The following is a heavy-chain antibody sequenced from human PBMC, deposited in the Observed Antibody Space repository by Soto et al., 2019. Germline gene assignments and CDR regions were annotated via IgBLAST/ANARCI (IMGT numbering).Heavy chain of an antibody. Sequence: VQLVESGGGLVQPGGSLRLSCAASGFTFSSYWMHWVRQAPGRGLVWVSRINSDGSSTSYADSVKGRFTITRDNAKTTQYLQKNRLRAEDTAGYYCARDAIAAAGTSHTAAENWGQGTLVTVSS. V-gene: IGHV3-74*01. CDR2: INSDGSST. D-gene: IGHD6-13*01. CDR3: ARDAIAAAGTSHTAAEN. CDR1: GFTFSSYW. J-gene: IGHJ4*02.